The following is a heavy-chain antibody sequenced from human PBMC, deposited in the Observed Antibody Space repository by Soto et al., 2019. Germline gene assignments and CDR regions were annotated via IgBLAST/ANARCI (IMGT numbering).Heavy chain of an antibody. CDR3: ARRDSHGFFRYFDN. J-gene: IGHJ4*02. CDR1: GGTFSSYP. V-gene: IGHV1-69*06. CDR2: TNGNLGTG. Sequence: QVQLVQSGAEVKRPGSSVKVSCKASGGTFSSYPISWVRQAPGQGLEWMGGTNGNLGTGNYAQKFRGRLTITADKSTTTTYMELSSLTSEYTAVYYCARRDSHGFFRYFDNWGQGTLVTVSS. D-gene: IGHD3-10*01.